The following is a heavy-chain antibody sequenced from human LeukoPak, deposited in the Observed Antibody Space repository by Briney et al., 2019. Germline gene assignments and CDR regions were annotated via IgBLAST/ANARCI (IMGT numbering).Heavy chain of an antibody. D-gene: IGHD3-22*01. Sequence: GGSLRLSCAASGFTVSSNYMSWVRQAPGKGLEWVSAISGSGGSTYYADSVKGRFTISRDNAKNTLYLQMNSLRAEDTAVYYCAAGYDSSGYSNYGMDVWGQGTTVTVSS. CDR1: GFTVSSNY. V-gene: IGHV3-23*01. J-gene: IGHJ6*02. CDR3: AAGYDSSGYSNYGMDV. CDR2: ISGSGGST.